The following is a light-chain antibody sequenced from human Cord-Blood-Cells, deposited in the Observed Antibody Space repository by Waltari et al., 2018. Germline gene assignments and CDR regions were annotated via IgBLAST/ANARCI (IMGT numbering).Light chain of an antibody. CDR2: DAS. J-gene: IGKJ5*01. V-gene: IGKV3-11*01. CDR1: QSVSSY. Sequence: EIVLTQSPATLSLSPGERATLSCRASQSVSSYLAWYQQKPGQAPRLLIYDASNTTTGIPARFSGSGSGTDFSHTISSLEPEDFAVYYCQQRSNWPPITFGQGTRLEIK. CDR3: QQRSNWPPIT.